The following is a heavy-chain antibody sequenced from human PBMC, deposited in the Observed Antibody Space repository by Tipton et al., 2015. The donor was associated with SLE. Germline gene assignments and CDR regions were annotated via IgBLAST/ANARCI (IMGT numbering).Heavy chain of an antibody. CDR2: INPNSGGT. D-gene: IGHD3-22*01. CDR3: ARDALNFYDSGDVRYYHMDV. Sequence: QSGPEVKKPGASVKVSCKASGYTFTGYYMHWVRQAPGQGLEWMGWINPNSGGTNYAQKFQGRVTMTRDTSISTAYMELSRLRSDDTAVYYCARDALNFYDSGDVRYYHMDVWGKGTTVTVSS. CDR1: GYTFTGYY. V-gene: IGHV1-2*02. J-gene: IGHJ6*03.